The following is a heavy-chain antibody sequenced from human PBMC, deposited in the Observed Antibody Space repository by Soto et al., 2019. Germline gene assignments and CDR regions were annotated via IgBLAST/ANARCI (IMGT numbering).Heavy chain of an antibody. J-gene: IGHJ4*02. CDR1: GGSISSGGYS. CDR2: IYHSGST. Sequence: QLQLQESGSGLVKPSQTLSLTCAVSGGSISSGGYSWSWIQQPPGKGLEWIGYIYHSGSTYYNPSLKSRVTISVDRSKNQFSLKLSSVTAADTAVYYCARVKSLDGSGLLDYWGQGTLVTVSS. CDR3: ARVKSLDGSGLLDY. D-gene: IGHD3-10*01. V-gene: IGHV4-30-2*01.